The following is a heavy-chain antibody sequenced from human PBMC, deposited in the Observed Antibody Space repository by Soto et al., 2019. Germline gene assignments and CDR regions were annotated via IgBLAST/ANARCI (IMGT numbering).Heavy chain of an antibody. CDR2: ISSSSSYI. D-gene: IGHD3-10*01. J-gene: IGHJ6*02. V-gene: IGHV3-21*01. CDR3: AKTPMAEVHYYGMDV. Sequence: GESLKISCAASGFTFSSYSMNWVRQAPGKGLEWVSSISSSSSYIYYADSVKGRFTISRDNAKNSLYLQMNSLRAEDTAVYYCAKTPMAEVHYYGMDVWGQGTTVTVSS. CDR1: GFTFSSYS.